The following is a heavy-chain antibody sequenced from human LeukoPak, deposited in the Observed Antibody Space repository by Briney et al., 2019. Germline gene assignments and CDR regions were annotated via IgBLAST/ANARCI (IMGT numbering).Heavy chain of an antibody. D-gene: IGHD5-18*01. CDR3: ARNKRRSYGGYFDT. V-gene: IGHV4-59*01. CDR1: GDSISTYH. J-gene: IGHJ4*02. CDR2: MQSTRNS. Sequence: PSETVSLTCSVSGDSISTYHWNWIRKPPGKGLEWIGYMQSTRNSNYNPSLKNRVNIFVDMSKNQFVLNLRSVTAADTAVYYCARNKRRSYGGYFDTWGQGRMVTVSS.